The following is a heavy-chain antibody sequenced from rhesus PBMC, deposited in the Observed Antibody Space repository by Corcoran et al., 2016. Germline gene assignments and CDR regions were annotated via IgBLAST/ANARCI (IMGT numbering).Heavy chain of an antibody. CDR3: ARFTSTTIRYFDL. CDR2: IYGNSAGT. V-gene: IGHV4-73*01. Sequence: QVQLQQWGEGLVKPSETLSLTCAVYGGSISGYYYWSWIRQPPGKGLVCIVYIYGNSAGTNYNPSLKNRVTISKDTSKNQFSLKLSSVTAADTTVYYCARFTSTTIRYFDLWGPGTPITISS. J-gene: IGHJ2*01. CDR1: GGSISGYYY. D-gene: IGHD2-2*01.